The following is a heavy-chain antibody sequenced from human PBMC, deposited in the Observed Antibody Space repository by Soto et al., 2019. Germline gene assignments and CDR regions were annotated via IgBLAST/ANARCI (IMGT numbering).Heavy chain of an antibody. CDR2: IYYSGST. V-gene: IGHV4-39*01. J-gene: IGHJ4*02. D-gene: IGHD6-19*01. CDR1: GGSTSTSYY. CDR3: VRHRGSSGWPLYLDY. Sequence: SETLSLTCTVSGGSTSTSYYWGWIRQPPGKGLECIGSIYYSGSTFYNPSLKSRVTISVDTSKNQFSLKLSSVTAADTAVYYCVRHRGSSGWPLYLDYWGQGILVTVSS.